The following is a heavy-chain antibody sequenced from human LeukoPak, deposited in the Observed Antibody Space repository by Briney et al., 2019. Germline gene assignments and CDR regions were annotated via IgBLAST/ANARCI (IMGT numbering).Heavy chain of an antibody. CDR2: IYYSGST. J-gene: IGHJ4*02. D-gene: IGHD3-10*01. CDR1: GGSISSYY. Sequence: PSETLSLTCTVSGGSISSYYWSWIRQPPGKGLEWIGYIYYSGSTNYNPSFKSRVTISVDTSKNQFSLKLGSVTAADTAVYYCARAGQPPYYFDYWGQGTLVTVSS. CDR3: ARAGQPPYYFDY. V-gene: IGHV4-59*01.